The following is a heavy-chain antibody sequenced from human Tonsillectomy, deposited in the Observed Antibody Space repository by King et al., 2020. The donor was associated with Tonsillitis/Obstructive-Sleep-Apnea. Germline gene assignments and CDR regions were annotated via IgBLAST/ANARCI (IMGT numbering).Heavy chain of an antibody. CDR1: GFIFSDYY. CDR3: AREFWGEMATFDY. J-gene: IGHJ4*02. Sequence: VQLVESGGGLVKPGGSLRLSCAASGFIFSDYYMSWIRQPPGKGLEWVSYISSSSSFTNYADSVKGRFTISRDNAKNSVYLQMNSLRAEDTAVYYCAREFWGEMATFDYWGQGTLVTVSS. D-gene: IGHD5-24*01. V-gene: IGHV3-11*06. CDR2: ISSSSSFT.